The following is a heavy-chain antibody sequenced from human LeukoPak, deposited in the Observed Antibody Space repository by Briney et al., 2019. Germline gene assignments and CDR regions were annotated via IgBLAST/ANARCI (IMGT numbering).Heavy chain of an antibody. CDR3: ARTQGGNNDH. V-gene: IGHV4-59*12. Sequence: KTSETLSLTCAVYGGSFSGYYWSWIRQPPGKGLEWIGYIYYSGSTNYNPSLKSRVTISVDTSKNQFSLQLSSVTPEDTAVYYCARTQGGNNDHWGQGTLVTVSS. J-gene: IGHJ4*02. D-gene: IGHD3-16*01. CDR1: GGSFSGYY. CDR2: IYYSGST.